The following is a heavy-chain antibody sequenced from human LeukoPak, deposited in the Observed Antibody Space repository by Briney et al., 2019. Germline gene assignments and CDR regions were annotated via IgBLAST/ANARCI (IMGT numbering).Heavy chain of an antibody. CDR1: GGSISSYY. CDR2: IYYSGST. V-gene: IGHV4-59*01. J-gene: IGHJ3*02. CDR3: ARQSGMDFDI. D-gene: IGHD3-3*01. Sequence: PSETLSLTCTVSGGSISSYYWSWIRQPPGKGLEWIGYIYYSGSTNYNPSLKSRVTISVDTSKNQFSLKLSSVTAADTAVYYCARQSGMDFDIWGQGTMVTVSS.